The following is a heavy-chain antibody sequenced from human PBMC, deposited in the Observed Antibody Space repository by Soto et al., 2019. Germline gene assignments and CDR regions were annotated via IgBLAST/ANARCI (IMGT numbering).Heavy chain of an antibody. V-gene: IGHV4-61*01. Sequence: SETLSLTCTVSGGSVSSGSYYWSWIRQPPGKGLEWIGYIYYSGSTNYNPSLKSRVTISVDTSKNQFSLKLSSVTAADTAVYYCARGSPPKPLVSPRNSRLDHRGQGTLVTVSS. D-gene: IGHD6-13*01. CDR1: GGSVSSGSYY. CDR2: IYYSGST. J-gene: IGHJ4*02. CDR3: ARGSPPKPLVSPRNSRLDH.